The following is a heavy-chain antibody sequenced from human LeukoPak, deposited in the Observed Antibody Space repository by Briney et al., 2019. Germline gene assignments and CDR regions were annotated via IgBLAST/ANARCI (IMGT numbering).Heavy chain of an antibody. D-gene: IGHD6-13*01. CDR3: ARDAVYSSSWQYY. J-gene: IGHJ4*02. CDR1: GFTFSSYG. Sequence: GRSLRLSCAAFGFTFSSYGMHWVRQGPGKGLEWVAVIWYDGSNKYYADSVKGRFTISRDNSKNTLYLQMNSLRAEDTAVYYCARDAVYSSSWQYYWGQGTLVTVSS. V-gene: IGHV3-33*01. CDR2: IWYDGSNK.